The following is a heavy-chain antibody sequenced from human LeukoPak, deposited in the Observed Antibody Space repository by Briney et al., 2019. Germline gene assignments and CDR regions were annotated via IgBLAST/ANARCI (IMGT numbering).Heavy chain of an antibody. J-gene: IGHJ6*03. Sequence: GGSLRLSCAASGFIFSDYWMSWVRQAPGKGLEWVANIKQYGSEKYYVDSVKGRFTISRDNAKNSLFLQMNSLRAEDTAVYYCAREGRRPPYYYYYMDVWGKGTTVTISS. CDR2: IKQYGSEK. CDR3: AREGRRPPYYYYYMDV. V-gene: IGHV3-7*03. CDR1: GFIFSDYW.